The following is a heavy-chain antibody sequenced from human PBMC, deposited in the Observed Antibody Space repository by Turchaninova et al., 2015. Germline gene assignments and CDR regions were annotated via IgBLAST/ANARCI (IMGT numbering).Heavy chain of an antibody. CDR3: TYRQRGSGNHHY. V-gene: IGHV2-5*02. CDR2: IYWDDDK. CDR1: GFSLSTRGVG. D-gene: IGHD1-14*01. Sequence: QITLKESGPTLVKPPQTLTLTCTFSGFSLSTRGVGVGWIRQPPGQALEWLALIYWDDDKRYSPSLQSRRTITKDTSKNQVVLTMTNMDPVDTATYYCTYRQRGSGNHHYWGQGTLVTVSS. J-gene: IGHJ4*02.